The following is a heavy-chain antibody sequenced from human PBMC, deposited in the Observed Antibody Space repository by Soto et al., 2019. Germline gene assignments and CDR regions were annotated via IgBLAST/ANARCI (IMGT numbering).Heavy chain of an antibody. J-gene: IGHJ5*02. CDR3: ARLGLQGS. CDR1: GGSFSGYY. V-gene: IGHV4-34*01. CDR2: INHSGST. D-gene: IGHD3-16*01. Sequence: QVQLQQWGAGLLKPSETLSLTCAVYGGSFSGYYWSWIRQPPGKGLEWIGEINHSGSTNYNPSLXSXVXXSVDTSKNQFSLKLSSVTAADTAVYYCARLGLQGSWGQGTLVTVSS.